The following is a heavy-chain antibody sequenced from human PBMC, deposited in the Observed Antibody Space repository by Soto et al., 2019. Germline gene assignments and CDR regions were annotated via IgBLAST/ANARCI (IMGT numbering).Heavy chain of an antibody. CDR1: GYTLTSYA. CDR2: INAGNGNT. V-gene: IGHV1-3*01. CDR3: ARGPGGPDGPGDY. D-gene: IGHD2-15*01. Sequence: QVQLVQSGAEVKKPGASVKVSCKASGYTLTSYAMHWVRQAPGQRLEWMGWINAGNGNTKYSQKFQGRVTITRDTFASTAYMELSSLRSEDTAVYYCARGPGGPDGPGDYWGQGTLVTVSS. J-gene: IGHJ4*02.